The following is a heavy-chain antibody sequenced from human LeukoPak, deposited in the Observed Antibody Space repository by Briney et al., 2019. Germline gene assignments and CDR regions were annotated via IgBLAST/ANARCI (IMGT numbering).Heavy chain of an antibody. D-gene: IGHD3-9*01. CDR1: GFTFSSYA. Sequence: PGGSLRLSCSASGFTFSSYAMHWVRQAPGKGLEYVSAISSNEGSTYYADSVKGRFTISRDNSKNTLYLQMSSLRAEDTAVYYCVIFSGYNGYYYYYGMDVWGKGTTVTVSS. CDR3: VIFSGYNGYYYYYGMDV. J-gene: IGHJ6*04. CDR2: ISSNEGST. V-gene: IGHV3-64D*06.